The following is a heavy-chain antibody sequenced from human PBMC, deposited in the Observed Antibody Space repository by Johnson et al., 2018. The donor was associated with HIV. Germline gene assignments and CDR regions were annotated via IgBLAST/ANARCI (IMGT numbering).Heavy chain of an antibody. J-gene: IGHJ3*02. CDR1: GFTFSSYW. V-gene: IGHV3-23*04. CDR2: ISGSGGST. CDR3: ARAVAVRWVAFDI. D-gene: IGHD6-19*01. Sequence: VQLVESGGGVVQPGGSLRLSCAASGFTFSSYWMGWVRQVPGKGLEWVSGISGSGGSTYYADSVKGRFTISRAGATNTLYLQRNSLRAEAWAVYYWARAVAVRWVAFDIWGQGTMVTVSS.